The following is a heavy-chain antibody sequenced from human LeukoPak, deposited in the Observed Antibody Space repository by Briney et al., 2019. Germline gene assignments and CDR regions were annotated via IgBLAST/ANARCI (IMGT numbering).Heavy chain of an antibody. V-gene: IGHV3-30*02. CDR3: AKRKVDIVVVVAANHDAFDI. J-gene: IGHJ3*02. CDR1: GFTFSSYG. CDR2: IRNDGSNK. D-gene: IGHD2-15*01. Sequence: GGSLRLSCAASGFTFSSYGMHCVRQAPGKGLEWVAFIRNDGSNKYYADSVKGRFTISRDNSKNTLYLQMNSLRAEDTAVYYCAKRKVDIVVVVAANHDAFDIWGQGTMVTVSS.